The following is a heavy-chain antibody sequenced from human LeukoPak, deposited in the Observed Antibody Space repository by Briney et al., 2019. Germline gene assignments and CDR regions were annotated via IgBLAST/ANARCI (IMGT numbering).Heavy chain of an antibody. CDR3: AKDPTEPLYGDGEYYFDY. CDR1: GFTFSSYA. Sequence: QPGGSLRLSCAASGFTFSSYAMTWVRQAPGKGLEWVSAITGGGDTTYYADSVKGRFSISRDNSKNTLYLQMNSLRAENTAVYYCAKDPTEPLYGDGEYYFDYWGQGTLVTVSS. V-gene: IGHV3-23*01. J-gene: IGHJ4*02. D-gene: IGHD4-17*01. CDR2: ITGGGDTT.